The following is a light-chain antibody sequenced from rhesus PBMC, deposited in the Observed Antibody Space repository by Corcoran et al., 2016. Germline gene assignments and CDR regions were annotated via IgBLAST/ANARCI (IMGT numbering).Light chain of an antibody. CDR2: EVS. J-gene: IGLJ1*01. V-gene: IGLV2-32*01. CDR3: CSYAGSYTFI. CDR1: SSDIGGYNY. Sequence: QAALTQPRSVSGSPGQSVTVSCTGTSSDIGGYNYVSWYQQHPGTAPKLMIYEVSKWPSGVSDRFSGSKSGNTASLNISGLQAEDEADYYCCSYAGSYTFIFGAGTRLTVL.